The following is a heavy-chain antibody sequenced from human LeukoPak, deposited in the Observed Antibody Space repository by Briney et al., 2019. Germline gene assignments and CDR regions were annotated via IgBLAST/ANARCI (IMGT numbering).Heavy chain of an antibody. D-gene: IGHD3-10*01. CDR1: GFTFSSYA. J-gene: IGHJ6*02. CDR2: ISGSGDRT. Sequence: AGGSLRLSCAASGFTFSSYAMSWFRQTPGKGLEWVSAISGSGDRTYYAESVKGRFSISRDNSKNTLYLQMHSLRAEDTAVYYCGKRELWHGSGEDAWGQGTTVTVSS. CDR3: GKRELWHGSGEDA. V-gene: IGHV3-23*01.